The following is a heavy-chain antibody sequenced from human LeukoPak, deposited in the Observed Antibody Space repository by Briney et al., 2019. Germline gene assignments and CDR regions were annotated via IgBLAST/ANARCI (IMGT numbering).Heavy chain of an antibody. CDR3: AREGWEPNFDQ. V-gene: IGHV1-2*02. Sequence: ASVKVSCKASGYTFADHFIRWVRQAPGQGLEWMGWINPNSGATNYAQNFQGRVTMTSDTSITTAYMELTSLTFNDTAVYYCAREGWEPNFDQWGQGTLVTVSS. CDR1: GYTFADHF. CDR2: INPNSGAT. J-gene: IGHJ4*02. D-gene: IGHD1-26*01.